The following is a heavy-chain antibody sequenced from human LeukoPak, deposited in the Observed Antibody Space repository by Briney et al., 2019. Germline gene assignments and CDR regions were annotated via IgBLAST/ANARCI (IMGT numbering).Heavy chain of an antibody. CDR3: AKGSYYDSSGSFYFDY. CDR2: ISGSGDNT. CDR1: GFTFSSYA. Sequence: GGSLRLSCAASGFTFSSYAMSWVRQAPGKGLEWVSGISGSGDNTYYADSVKGRFTNSRDNSKNTLYVQVNSLGTEDTAAYYCAKGSYYDSSGSFYFDYWGQGTLVTVSS. J-gene: IGHJ4*02. V-gene: IGHV3-23*01. D-gene: IGHD3-22*01.